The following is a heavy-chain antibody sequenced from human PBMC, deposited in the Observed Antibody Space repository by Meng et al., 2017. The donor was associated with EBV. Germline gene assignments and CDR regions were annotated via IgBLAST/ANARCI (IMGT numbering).Heavy chain of an antibody. CDR3: AGLRGDVYCSGGSCYPDWFDP. CDR2: INHSGST. D-gene: IGHD2-15*01. CDR1: GGSFSGYY. V-gene: IGHV4-34*01. Sequence: QVQLQESGPGLVKPSETLSLTCAVHGGSFSGYYWSWIRQPPGKGLEWIGEINHSGSTNYNPSLKSRVTISVDTSKNQFSLKLSSVTAADTAVYYCAGLRGDVYCSGGSCYPDWFDPWGQGTLVTVSS. J-gene: IGHJ5*02.